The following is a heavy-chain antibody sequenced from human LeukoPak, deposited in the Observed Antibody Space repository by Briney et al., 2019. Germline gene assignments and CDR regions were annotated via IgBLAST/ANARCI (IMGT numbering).Heavy chain of an antibody. Sequence: GGSLKISCQGSGYSFTSYWISWVRQMPGKGLEWMGRIDPSDSYTNYSPSFQGHVTTSADKSISTAYLQWSSLKASDTAMYYCARILWFGELLPSNIDYWGQGTLVTVSS. CDR1: GYSFTSYW. CDR2: IDPSDSYT. CDR3: ARILWFGELLPSNIDY. J-gene: IGHJ4*02. V-gene: IGHV5-10-1*01. D-gene: IGHD3-10*01.